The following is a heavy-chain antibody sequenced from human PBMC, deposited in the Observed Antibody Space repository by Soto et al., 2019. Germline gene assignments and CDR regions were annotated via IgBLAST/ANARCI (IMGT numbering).Heavy chain of an antibody. CDR1: GGSFSGYY. CDR2: ISHSGTT. CDR3: ARGRGGTSLGAS. J-gene: IGHJ5*02. V-gene: IGHV4-34*01. Sequence: QVQLQQWGAGQLKPSETLSLTCAVYGGSFSGYYWSWIRQTPGKGLEWIGEISHSGTTNYNPSLKSRGTISVDTSNNQFSLKLSSVTAADTAVYYCARGRGGTSLGASWGQGTLVTVSS. D-gene: IGHD3-16*01.